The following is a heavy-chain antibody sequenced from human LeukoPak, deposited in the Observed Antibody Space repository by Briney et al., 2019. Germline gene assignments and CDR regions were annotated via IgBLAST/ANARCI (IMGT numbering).Heavy chain of an antibody. J-gene: IGHJ3*02. CDR2: ISYDGYNT. Sequence: GGSLRLFCAASRFTFSTYAMSWVRQAPGEGLEWVSGISYDGYNTYYADSVKGRFTISRDNSKSTLYLQMNSLRAEDTAVYYCARDPAKGGYSYGTYAFDIWGQGTMVTVSS. D-gene: IGHD5-18*01. CDR3: ARDPAKGGYSYGTYAFDI. CDR1: RFTFSTYA. V-gene: IGHV3-23*01.